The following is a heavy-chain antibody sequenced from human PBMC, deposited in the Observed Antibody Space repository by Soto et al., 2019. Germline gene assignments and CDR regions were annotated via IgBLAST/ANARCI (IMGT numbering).Heavy chain of an antibody. CDR3: TTVIAPTGIFIHY. D-gene: IGHD6-13*01. CDR2: IKSKIDGETT. CDR1: GFTFNSAW. J-gene: IGHJ4*02. Sequence: GGSLRLSCAVSGFTFNSAWMSWVRQAPGKGLEWVARIKSKIDGETTDYIAPVKGRFAISRDDSKNALYLQISSLKAEDTAVYYCTTVIAPTGIFIHYLGQGTLVTVSS. V-gene: IGHV3-15*01.